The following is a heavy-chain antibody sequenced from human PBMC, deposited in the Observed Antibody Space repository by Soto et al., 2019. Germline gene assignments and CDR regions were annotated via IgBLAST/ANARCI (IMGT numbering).Heavy chain of an antibody. CDR3: AHSGSGDWNYGGHFDY. V-gene: IGHV2-5*01. CDR2: IYWNDDK. J-gene: IGHJ4*02. Sequence: GSGPTLVNPTQTLTLPCTFSGFSLSTSGVVVGWIRQPPGKALEWLALIYWNDDKRYSPSLKSRLTITKDTSKNQVVLTMTNMDPVDTATYYCAHSGSGDWNYGGHFDYWGQGTLVTVSS. CDR1: GFSLSTSGVV. D-gene: IGHD1-7*01.